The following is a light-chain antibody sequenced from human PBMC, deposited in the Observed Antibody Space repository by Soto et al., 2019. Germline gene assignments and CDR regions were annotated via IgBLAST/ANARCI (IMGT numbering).Light chain of an antibody. Sequence: EIVMTQSPATLSVSPGERATLSCRVSQSVSSNLAWYQQKPGQAPRLLIYGASTRATGIPARFSGSGSGTEFTLTISSLQSEDFAVYYCQPYNNWPPWTFGPGTKVEIK. CDR2: GAS. J-gene: IGKJ1*01. CDR1: QSVSSN. V-gene: IGKV3-15*01. CDR3: QPYNNWPPWT.